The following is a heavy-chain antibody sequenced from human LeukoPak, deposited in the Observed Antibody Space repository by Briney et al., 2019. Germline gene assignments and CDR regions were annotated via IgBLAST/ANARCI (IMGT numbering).Heavy chain of an antibody. CDR1: GFTVSSNY. D-gene: IGHD3-10*01. V-gene: IGHV3-53*01. CDR2: LYSGGTN. Sequence: GGSLRLYSAASGFTVSSNYMSWVRQAPGKGLKWVSVLYSGGTNYYEDSVKGRFTISRDNSKNTLYLQMNSLRADDTAVYYCATPYGSGSYHDYGMDVWGKGTTVTVSS. CDR3: ATPYGSGSYHDYGMDV. J-gene: IGHJ6*04.